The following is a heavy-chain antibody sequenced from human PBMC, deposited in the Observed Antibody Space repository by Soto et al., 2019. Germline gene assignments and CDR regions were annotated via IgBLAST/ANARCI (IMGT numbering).Heavy chain of an antibody. V-gene: IGHV4-59*01. CDR3: ARAWGGWADP. CDR1: GGSISSYY. D-gene: IGHD3-16*01. CDR2: IYYSGRT. J-gene: IGHJ5*02. Sequence: PSETLSLTCTVSGGSISSYYWSWIRQPPGKGLEWIGYIYYSGRTNYNPSLKSRVTISVDTSKNQFSLKLGSVSAADTAVYYCARAWGGWADPSGLGTLVTVSS.